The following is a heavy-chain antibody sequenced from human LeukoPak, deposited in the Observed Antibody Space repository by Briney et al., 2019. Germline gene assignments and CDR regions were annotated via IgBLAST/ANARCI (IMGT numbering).Heavy chain of an antibody. CDR2: IKQDGSEK. Sequence: GGSLRLSCAASGFTFSSYGMHWVRQAPGKGLEWVANIKQDGSEKYYVDSVKGRFTISRDNAKNSLHLQMNTLRAEDTAVYYCAKAGYGSGSSSFDQWGQGTLVTVSS. CDR1: GFTFSSYG. D-gene: IGHD3-10*01. V-gene: IGHV3-7*01. J-gene: IGHJ4*02. CDR3: AKAGYGSGSSSFDQ.